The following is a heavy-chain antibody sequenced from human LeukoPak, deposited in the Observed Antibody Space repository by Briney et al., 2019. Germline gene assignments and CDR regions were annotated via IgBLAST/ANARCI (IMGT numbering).Heavy chain of an antibody. Sequence: PSETLSLTCTVSGYSISSGYYWGWIRQPPGKGLEWIVSIHHSGSTYYNTSLKSRVTISVDTSKNQFSLKLSSVTAADTAVYYCARTSTSGLVGGYYFDYGGQGTLVTVSS. CDR3: ARTSTSGLVGGYYFDY. J-gene: IGHJ4*02. V-gene: IGHV4-38-2*02. CDR2: IHHSGST. CDR1: GYSISSGYY. D-gene: IGHD6-19*01.